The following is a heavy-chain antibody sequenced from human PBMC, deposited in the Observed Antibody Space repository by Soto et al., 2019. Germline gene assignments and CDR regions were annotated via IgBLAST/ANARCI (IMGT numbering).Heavy chain of an antibody. CDR2: ISSSSSYI. Sequence: GGSLRLSCAASGFTFSSYSMNWVRQAPGKGLEWVSSISSSSSYIYYADSVKGRFTISRDNAKNSLYLQMNSLRAEDTAVYYCARGGSGSYYTPYFDYWGQGTLVTVSS. V-gene: IGHV3-21*01. J-gene: IGHJ4*02. CDR3: ARGGSGSYYTPYFDY. D-gene: IGHD3-10*01. CDR1: GFTFSSYS.